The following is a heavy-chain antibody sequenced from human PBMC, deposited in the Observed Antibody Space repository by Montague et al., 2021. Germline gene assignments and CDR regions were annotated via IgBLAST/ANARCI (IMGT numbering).Heavy chain of an antibody. J-gene: IGHJ3*01. CDR2: IYYTGNT. Sequence: SETLSLTCTVSGGSITNNIDYWAWIRQPPGKGLEWIGSIYYTGNTYYNPSLKSRVTISVVTSKNHFTLKLSSVIAAETAVYYCARLKRYFDSSGSPSAFDFWGQGTKVPVSS. V-gene: IGHV4-39*02. CDR3: ARLKRYFDSSGSPSAFDF. CDR1: GGSITNNIDY. D-gene: IGHD3-22*01.